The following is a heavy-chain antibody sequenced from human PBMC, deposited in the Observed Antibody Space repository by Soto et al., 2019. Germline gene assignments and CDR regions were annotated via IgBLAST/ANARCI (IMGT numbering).Heavy chain of an antibody. CDR1: GFTVSSNY. CDR3: AGDAKLRGVSPGYFGY. D-gene: IGHD3-10*01. V-gene: IGHV3-53*01. J-gene: IGHJ4*02. CDR2: IYSGGST. Sequence: EVQLVESGGGLIQPGGSLRLSCAASGFTVSSNYMTWVRQAPGKGLEWVSVIYSGGSTYYADSVKGRFTISRDNSRNSQYLEINNRGAEDTAVYYCAGDAKLRGVSPGYFGYWGQGTLVTVST.